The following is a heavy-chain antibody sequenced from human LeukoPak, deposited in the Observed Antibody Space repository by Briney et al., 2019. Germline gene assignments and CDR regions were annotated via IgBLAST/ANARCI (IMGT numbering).Heavy chain of an antibody. D-gene: IGHD6-19*01. CDR3: AKFLGYSSGGRAFDI. Sequence: GGSLRLSCAASGFTFSDYYMSWIRQAPGKGLEWVSYISSSGSTIYYADSVKGRFTISRDNAKNSLYLQMNSLRAEDTAVYFCAKFLGYSSGGRAFDIWGQGTMVTVSS. J-gene: IGHJ3*02. V-gene: IGHV3-11*01. CDR1: GFTFSDYY. CDR2: ISSSGSTI.